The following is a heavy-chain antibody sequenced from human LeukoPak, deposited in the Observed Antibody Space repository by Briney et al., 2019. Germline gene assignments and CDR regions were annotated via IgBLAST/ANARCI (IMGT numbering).Heavy chain of an antibody. V-gene: IGHV1-69*13. D-gene: IGHD3-22*01. CDR2: IVPMFKTP. CDR1: GGTFNIYG. Sequence: ASVKVSCKVSGGTFNIYGFNWVRQAPGHGLEWMGVIVPMFKTPNYAQRLQGRLTITADESTNTVYMDLTSLRSEDTAMYYCARDGSSGYSVYWGQGTLVTVSS. CDR3: ARDGSSGYSVY. J-gene: IGHJ4*02.